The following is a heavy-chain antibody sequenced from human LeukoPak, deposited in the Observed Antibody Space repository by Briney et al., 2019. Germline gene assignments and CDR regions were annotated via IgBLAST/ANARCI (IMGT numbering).Heavy chain of an antibody. CDR1: GGSISSSNW. D-gene: IGHD3-10*01. V-gene: IGHV4-4*02. CDR3: ARLQKRITMVRGVDWFDP. Sequence: SETLSLTCAVSGGSISSSNWWSWVRQPPGKGLEGIGEIYHSGSTNYNPSLKRRVTISVDKSKNQFSLKLSSVTAADTAVYYCARLQKRITMVRGVDWFDPWGQGTLVTVSS. CDR2: IYHSGST. J-gene: IGHJ5*02.